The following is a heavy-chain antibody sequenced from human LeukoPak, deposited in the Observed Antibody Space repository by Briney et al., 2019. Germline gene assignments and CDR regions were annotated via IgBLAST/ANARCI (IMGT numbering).Heavy chain of an antibody. Sequence: SETLSLTCTVSGGSISSGSHYWGWIRQPPGKGLEWIGYIYYSGSTNYNPSLKSRVTISVDTSKNQFSLKLSSVTAADTAVYYCARQMSSSWYYFDYWGQGTLVTVSS. CDR3: ARQMSSSWYYFDY. D-gene: IGHD6-13*01. CDR2: IYYSGST. CDR1: GGSISSGSHY. J-gene: IGHJ4*02. V-gene: IGHV4-61*05.